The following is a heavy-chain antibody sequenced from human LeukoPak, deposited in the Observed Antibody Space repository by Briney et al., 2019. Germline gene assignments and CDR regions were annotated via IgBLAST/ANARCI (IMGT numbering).Heavy chain of an antibody. CDR1: GFTFSSYE. CDR2: ISSSGSTI. Sequence: PGGSLRLSCAASGFTFSSYEMNWVRQAPGKGLEWVSYISSSGSTIHYADSVKGRFTISRDNAKNSLYLQMNSLRAEDTAVYYCARDTGDYIFDYWGQGTLVTVSS. V-gene: IGHV3-48*03. CDR3: ARDTGDYIFDY. J-gene: IGHJ4*02. D-gene: IGHD4-17*01.